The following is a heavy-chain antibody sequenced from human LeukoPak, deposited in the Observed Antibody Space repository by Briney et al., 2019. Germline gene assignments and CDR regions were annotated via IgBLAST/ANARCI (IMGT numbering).Heavy chain of an antibody. CDR2: ISYDGSNK. CDR3: ARDEWVGAKMYYYYYMDV. V-gene: IGHV3-30*04. Sequence: PGGSLRLSCAASGFTFSSYAMHWVRQAPGKGLEWVAVISYDGSNKCYADSVKGRFTISRDNSKNTLYLQMNSLRAEDTAVYYCARDEWVGAKMYYYYYMDVWGKGTTVTVSS. D-gene: IGHD1-26*01. J-gene: IGHJ6*03. CDR1: GFTFSSYA.